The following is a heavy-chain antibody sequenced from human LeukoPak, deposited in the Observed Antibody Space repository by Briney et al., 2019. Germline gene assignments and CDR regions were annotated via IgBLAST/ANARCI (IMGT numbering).Heavy chain of an antibody. V-gene: IGHV3-23*01. CDR1: GFPFSSFA. D-gene: IGHD2-15*01. Sequence: GGSLRLSCAASGFPFSSFAMVWVRQAPGKGLEWVSALSGPATRAIYADSVRGRFTISSDNFKNTLYLQMNSLRAEDSAVYYCAKCRGGGGEYWHFDLWGRGILVSVSS. CDR2: LSGPATRA. CDR3: AKCRGGGGEYWHFDL. J-gene: IGHJ2*01.